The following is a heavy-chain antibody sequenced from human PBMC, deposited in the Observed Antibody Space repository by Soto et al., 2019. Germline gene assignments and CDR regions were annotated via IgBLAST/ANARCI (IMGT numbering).Heavy chain of an antibody. CDR3: AREGLGDCSSTSCYAPPTYYFDY. CDR1: GYTFTSYG. CDR2: ISAYNGNT. V-gene: IGHV1-18*01. D-gene: IGHD2-2*01. J-gene: IGHJ4*02. Sequence: QVQLVQSGAEVKKPGASVKVSCKASGYTFTSYGISWVRQAPGQGREWMGWISAYNGNTNYAQKLQGRVTMTTDTSTSTAYMELRSMRSDDTAVYYCAREGLGDCSSTSCYAPPTYYFDYWGQGTLVTVSS.